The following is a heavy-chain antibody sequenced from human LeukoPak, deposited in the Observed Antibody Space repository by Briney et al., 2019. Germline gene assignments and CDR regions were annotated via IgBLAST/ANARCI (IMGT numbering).Heavy chain of an antibody. CDR1: GFTFSSYG. Sequence: GRSLRLSCAASGFTFSSYGMHWVRQAPGEGLEWVAVISYDGSSEYYADSVKGRFTVFRDNSKNTLSLQMSSLRAEDTAVYYCAKEDYFGSGSYLGYWGQGTLVTVSS. V-gene: IGHV3-30*18. CDR3: AKEDYFGSGSYLGY. D-gene: IGHD3-10*01. CDR2: ISYDGSSE. J-gene: IGHJ4*02.